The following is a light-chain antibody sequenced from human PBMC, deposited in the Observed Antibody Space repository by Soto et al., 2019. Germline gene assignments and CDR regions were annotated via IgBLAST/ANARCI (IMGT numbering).Light chain of an antibody. J-gene: IGLJ3*02. V-gene: IGLV2-14*03. CDR3: SSYTSTSNWV. CDR2: DVS. CDR1: SSDVGGYNY. Sequence: QSALTQPASVSGSPGQSITISCTGTSSDVGGYNYVSWYQHHPGKAPKLIIYDVSNRPSGVPNRFSGSKSGSTASLTISGLQAGDEADYYCSSYTSTSNWVFGGGTKLTVL.